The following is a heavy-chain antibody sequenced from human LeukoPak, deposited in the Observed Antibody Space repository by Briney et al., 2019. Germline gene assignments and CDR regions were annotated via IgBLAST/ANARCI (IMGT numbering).Heavy chain of an antibody. CDR2: IIPIFGTA. D-gene: IGHD6-19*01. Sequence: SVKVSCKASGGTFSSYAISWVRQAPGQGLEWMGGIIPIFGTANYAQKFQGRVTITADESTSTAYMELSSLRSEDTAVYYCARERYSSGWYPSNWFDPWGQGTLVTVSS. V-gene: IGHV1-69*13. CDR3: ARERYSSGWYPSNWFDP. J-gene: IGHJ5*02. CDR1: GGTFSSYA.